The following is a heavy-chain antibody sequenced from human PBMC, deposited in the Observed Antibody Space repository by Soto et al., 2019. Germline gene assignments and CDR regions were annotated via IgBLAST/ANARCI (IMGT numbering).Heavy chain of an antibody. Sequence: GESLKIYCQAPGYTFTSYWIGWVRQTPGKGLEWVGIIYPGDSETRYSPSFQGQVIISADKSISTAYLQWSSLKASDTAIYYCARQGSSSSISWFDPWGQGTLVTVSS. CDR2: IYPGDSET. CDR1: GYTFTSYW. CDR3: ARQGSSSSISWFDP. V-gene: IGHV5-51*01. J-gene: IGHJ5*02. D-gene: IGHD6-6*01.